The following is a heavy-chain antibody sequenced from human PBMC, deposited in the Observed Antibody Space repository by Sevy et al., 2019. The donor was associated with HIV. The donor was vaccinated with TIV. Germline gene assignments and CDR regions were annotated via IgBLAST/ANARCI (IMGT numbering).Heavy chain of an antibody. CDR2: ISNDGSHK. CDR3: ARDPATMVRGVTGSWFDP. V-gene: IGHV3-30-3*01. CDR1: GFTFSSYA. J-gene: IGHJ5*02. Sequence: LSLTCAASGFTFSSYAMHWVRQAPGKGLEWVAAISNDGSHKYYADSVKGRFTISRDNSKNTLYLQMNSLRAEDTAVYYCARDPATMVRGVTGSWFDPWGQGTLVTVSS. D-gene: IGHD3-10*01.